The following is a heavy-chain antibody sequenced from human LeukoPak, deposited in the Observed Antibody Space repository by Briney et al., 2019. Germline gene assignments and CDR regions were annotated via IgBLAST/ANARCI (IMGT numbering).Heavy chain of an antibody. CDR1: GFTFSSYA. CDR3: AKDTVREAPRGMDV. CDR2: ISGSGFST. D-gene: IGHD4-17*01. J-gene: IGHJ6*02. Sequence: GGSLRLSCAASGFTFSSYAMSWVRQAPGKGLEWVSAISGSGFSTYYADSVKGRFTISRDNSKNTLYLQMNSLRAEDTSVYYCAKDTVREAPRGMDVWGQGTTVTVSS. V-gene: IGHV3-23*01.